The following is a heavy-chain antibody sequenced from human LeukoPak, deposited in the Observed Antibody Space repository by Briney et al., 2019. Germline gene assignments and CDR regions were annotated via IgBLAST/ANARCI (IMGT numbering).Heavy chain of an antibody. CDR1: GGSISSSSYY. CDR3: ARLGLDYYFDY. CDR2: IYNSGST. D-gene: IGHD3/OR15-3a*01. Sequence: SETLSLTCTVSGGSISSSSYYWVWIRQPPGKGREWIGSIYNSGSTYYNPPLKTRVTISVDTSKNQFSLKLSSVTAADTAVYYCARLGLDYYFDYWGQGTLVTVSS. V-gene: IGHV4-39*01. J-gene: IGHJ4*02.